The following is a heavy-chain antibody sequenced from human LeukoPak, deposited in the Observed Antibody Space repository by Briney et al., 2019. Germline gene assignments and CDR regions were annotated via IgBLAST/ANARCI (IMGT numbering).Heavy chain of an antibody. CDR3: AKDWGTTALPLDAFDI. CDR2: VSGSGAIA. D-gene: IGHD1-7*01. J-gene: IGHJ3*02. Sequence: GGSLRLSCAASGFTFNNYAMSWVRQAPGKGLEWVSTVSGSGAIAYYTDSDKGRFTISRDNSKNTLYLQMNSLRAEDTAVYYCAKDWGTTALPLDAFDIWGQGIMVTVSS. CDR1: GFTFNNYA. V-gene: IGHV3-23*01.